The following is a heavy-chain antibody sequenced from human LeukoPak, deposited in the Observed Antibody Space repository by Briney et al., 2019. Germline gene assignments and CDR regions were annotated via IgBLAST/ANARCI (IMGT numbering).Heavy chain of an antibody. V-gene: IGHV3-30-3*01. J-gene: IGHJ4*02. Sequence: GGSLRLSCAASGFTFSSYAMHWVRQAPGKGLEWVAVISYDGSNKYYADSVKGRFTISRDNSKNTLYLQMNSLRAEDTAVYYCAREGYYDSSVSAIGYGGKEPRVTVS. D-gene: IGHD3-22*01. CDR3: AREGYYDSSVSAIGY. CDR1: GFTFSSYA. CDR2: ISYDGSNK.